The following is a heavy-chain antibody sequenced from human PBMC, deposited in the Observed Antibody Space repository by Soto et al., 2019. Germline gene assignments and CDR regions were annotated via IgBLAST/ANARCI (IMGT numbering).Heavy chain of an antibody. CDR1: GGTFSSYA. D-gene: IGHD2-15*01. J-gene: IGHJ6*02. Sequence: QVQLVQSGAEVKKPGSSVKVSCKASGGTFSSYAISWVRQAPGQGLEWMGGIIPIFGTANYAQKFQGRVTITADESTSTAYMELSSLRSEDTAVYYCAGLCSGGSCCFPGPVGMDVWGQGTTVTVSS. CDR3: AGLCSGGSCCFPGPVGMDV. CDR2: IIPIFGTA. V-gene: IGHV1-69*01.